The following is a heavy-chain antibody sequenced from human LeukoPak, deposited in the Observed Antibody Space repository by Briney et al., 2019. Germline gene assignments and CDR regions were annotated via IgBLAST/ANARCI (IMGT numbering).Heavy chain of an antibody. D-gene: IGHD4-17*01. CDR3: AKDVFLNTVTTPMGY. J-gene: IGHJ4*02. Sequence: GALRLSCAASGFTFSSYSMNWVRQAPGKGLEWVSYISSSSSTIYYADSVKGRFTISRDNAKNSLYLQMNSLRAEDTAVYYCAKDVFLNTVTTPMGYWGQGTLVTVSS. CDR1: GFTFSSYS. CDR2: ISSSSSTI. V-gene: IGHV3-48*04.